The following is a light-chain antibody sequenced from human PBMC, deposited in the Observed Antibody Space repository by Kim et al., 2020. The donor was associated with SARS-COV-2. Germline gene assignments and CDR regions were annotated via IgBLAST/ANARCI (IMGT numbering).Light chain of an antibody. J-gene: IGKJ4*01. CDR1: QGISSY. CDR2: GAS. V-gene: IGKV1-16*02. Sequence: DIQMTQSPSSLSASVGDRVTITCRASQGISSYLAWFQQKPGKAPQSLIYGASTLQSGVPSKFSGSGSGTDFTLTISSLQPEDFATYYCQQYNSYPLTFGGGTKVEIK. CDR3: QQYNSYPLT.